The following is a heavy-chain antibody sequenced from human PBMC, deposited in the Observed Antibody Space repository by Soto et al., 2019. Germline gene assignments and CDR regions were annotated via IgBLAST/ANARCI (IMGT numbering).Heavy chain of an antibody. CDR3: ANSRGGTFLGYHGMDI. V-gene: IGHV1-69*01. CDR1: GGTFSSRA. J-gene: IGHJ6*02. D-gene: IGHD3-16*01. CDR2: IIPVFGRV. Sequence: QVQLVQSGPEVKKTGTSVKVSCKASGGTFSSRAISWGRQAPGQGLEWRGGIIPVFGRVNYAEKFQDRVTITADESTGTVYMELSSLRSEDTALYYCANSRGGTFLGYHGMDIWGQGTTVSVFS.